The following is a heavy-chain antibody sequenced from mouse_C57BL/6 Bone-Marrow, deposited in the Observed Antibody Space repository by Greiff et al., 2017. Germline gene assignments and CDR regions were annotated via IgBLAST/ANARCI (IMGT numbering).Heavy chain of an antibody. CDR2: INPYNGGT. CDR3: ARLKFPYYYGSSLDY. D-gene: IGHD1-1*01. V-gene: IGHV1-19*01. Sequence: EVQLQQSGPVLVKPGASVKMSCKASGYTFTDYYMNWVKQSHGKSLEWIGVINPYNGGTSYNQKFKGKATLTVDKSSSTAYMELNSLTSEDSAVYYCARLKFPYYYGSSLDYWGQGTTLTVSS. J-gene: IGHJ2*01. CDR1: GYTFTDYY.